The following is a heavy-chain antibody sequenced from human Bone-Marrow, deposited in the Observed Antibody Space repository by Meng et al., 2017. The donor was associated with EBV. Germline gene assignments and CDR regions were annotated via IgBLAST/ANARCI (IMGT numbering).Heavy chain of an antibody. J-gene: IGHJ4*02. CDR1: GCTFINYG. CDR2: ISAYTGNT. D-gene: IGHD4/OR15-4a*01. Sequence: HVQLVQPGAEGKKPWASVKVSCKASGCTFINYGISWVRQAPGQGLEWMGWISAYTGNTNYAKNFQGRVTMTTDASTTTAYMELRSLKFDETAVYFCARLEVKGWDETVLGSGAPGFWGQGTLVTVSS. CDR3: ARLEVKGWDETVLGSGAPGF. V-gene: IGHV1-18*01.